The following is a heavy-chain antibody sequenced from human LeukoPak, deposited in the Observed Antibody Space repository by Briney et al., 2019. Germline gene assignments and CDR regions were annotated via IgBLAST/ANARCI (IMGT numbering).Heavy chain of an antibody. D-gene: IGHD5-24*01. J-gene: IGHJ4*02. CDR3: AREERDGYNSQDY. CDR1: GFTFSSYS. CDR2: ISSSSSYI. V-gene: IGHV3-21*01. Sequence: PGGSLRLSCAASGFTFSSYSMNWVRQAPGKGLEWVSSISSSSSYIYYADSVKGRFTISRDNAKNSLYLQMNSLRAEDTAVYYCAREERDGYNSQDYWGQGTLVTVSS.